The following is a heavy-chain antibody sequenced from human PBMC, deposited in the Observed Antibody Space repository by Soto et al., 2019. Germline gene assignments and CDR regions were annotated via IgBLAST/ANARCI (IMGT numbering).Heavy chain of an antibody. V-gene: IGHV3-33*01. D-gene: IGHD3-3*01. J-gene: IGHJ3*02. CDR2: IWYDGSNK. CDR3: ARDITYNFGVASDAFDI. CDR1: GFTFSSYG. Sequence: SLRLSFAASGFTFSSYGMHWVRQAPGKGLEWVAVIWYDGSNKYYADSVKGRFTISRDNSKNTLYLQMNSLRAEDTAVYYCARDITYNFGVASDAFDIWGQGTMVTVSS.